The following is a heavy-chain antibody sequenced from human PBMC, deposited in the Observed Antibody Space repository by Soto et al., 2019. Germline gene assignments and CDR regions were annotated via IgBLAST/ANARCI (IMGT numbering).Heavy chain of an antibody. D-gene: IGHD6-19*01. J-gene: IGHJ4*02. V-gene: IGHV3-30-3*01. CDR2: ISYDGSKK. CDR3: ARNLAVAGIGIDY. CDR1: GFTLSSYA. Sequence: GGSLRLSCAASGFTLSSYAMHWVRQAPGKGLEWVAVISYDGSKKYYADSVKGRFTISRDNSKKTLYLQINSLRAEDTAGYYCARNLAVAGIGIDYWGQGTLVTVSS.